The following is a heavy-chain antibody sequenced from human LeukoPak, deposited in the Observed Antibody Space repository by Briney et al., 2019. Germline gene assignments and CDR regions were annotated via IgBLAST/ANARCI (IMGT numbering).Heavy chain of an antibody. CDR2: ISYDGSNK. CDR1: GFTFSSYG. CDR3: AKDTAAAGTGSGY. V-gene: IGHV3-30*18. Sequence: GGSLRFSCAASGFTFSSYGMHWVRQAPGKGLEWVAVISYDGSNKYYADSVKGRFTISRDNSKNKLYLQMNSLRAEDTAVYYCAKDTAAAGTGSGYWGQGTLVTVSS. D-gene: IGHD6-13*01. J-gene: IGHJ4*02.